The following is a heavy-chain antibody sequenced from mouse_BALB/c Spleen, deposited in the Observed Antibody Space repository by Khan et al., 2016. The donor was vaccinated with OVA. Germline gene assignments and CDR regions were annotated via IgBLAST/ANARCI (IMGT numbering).Heavy chain of an antibody. J-gene: IGHJ4*01. CDR1: GFTFSSYT. Sequence: EVELVESGGGLVQPGGSLKLSCVASGFTFSSYTMSWVRQTPEKRLEWVAFISSGGVSTYYPDTVKGRFAISRDNAMKPLYLQMSSLKSEDTAMYYCAAPGHEDYYYAMDYWGQGTSVTVSS. D-gene: IGHD3-3*01. CDR2: ISSGGVST. V-gene: IGHV5-12-2*01. CDR3: AAPGHEDYYYAMDY.